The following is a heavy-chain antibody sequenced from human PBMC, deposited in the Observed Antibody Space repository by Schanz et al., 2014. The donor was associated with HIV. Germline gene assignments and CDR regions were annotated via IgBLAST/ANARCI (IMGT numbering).Heavy chain of an antibody. J-gene: IGHJ6*02. Sequence: QVQLVESGGCVVQPWRSLRLSCAASGFTFSSYGMHWVRQAPGKGLEWVAVISYDGSNKYYADSVKGRFTISRDNSKNTLYLQMNSLRAEDTAVYYCAKDLVTMAHYYYYYGMDVWGQGTTVTVSS. V-gene: IGHV3-30*18. D-gene: IGHD3-10*01. CDR2: ISYDGSNK. CDR3: AKDLVTMAHYYYYYGMDV. CDR1: GFTFSSYG.